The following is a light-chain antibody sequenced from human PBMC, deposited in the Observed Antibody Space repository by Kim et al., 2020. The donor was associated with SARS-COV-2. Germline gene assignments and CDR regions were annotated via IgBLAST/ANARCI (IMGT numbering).Light chain of an antibody. Sequence: SYELTQPLSVSVTLGQTARLSCGGNDIRNKNVHWYQHKPGQAPLMVIYRDRNRPSGIPDRFSGSNSGNTATLIITRAEAGDEADYYCQVWLSNAVIFGGGTQLTVL. V-gene: IGLV3-9*01. CDR1: DIRNKN. CDR2: RDR. CDR3: QVWLSNAVI. J-gene: IGLJ2*01.